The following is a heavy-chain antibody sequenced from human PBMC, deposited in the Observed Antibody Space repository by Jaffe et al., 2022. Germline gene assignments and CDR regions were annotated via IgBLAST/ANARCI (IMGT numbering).Heavy chain of an antibody. V-gene: IGHV1-18*01. J-gene: IGHJ3*02. CDR1: GYTFTSYG. Sequence: QVQLVQSGAEVKKPGASVKVSCKASGYTFTSYGISWVRQAPGQGLEWMGWISAYNGNTNYAQKLQGRVTMTTDTSTSTAYMELRSLRSDDTAVYYCAREIDQLLWDPGHAFDIWGQGTMVTVSS. CDR3: AREIDQLLWDPGHAFDI. CDR2: ISAYNGNT. D-gene: IGHD2-2*01.